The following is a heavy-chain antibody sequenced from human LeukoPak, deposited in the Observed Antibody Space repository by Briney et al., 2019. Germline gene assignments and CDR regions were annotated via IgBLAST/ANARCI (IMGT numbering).Heavy chain of an antibody. CDR3: AIARPYYDSSV. Sequence: GGSLRLSCAASGFTFSSYAMSWVRQAPGKGLEGVSAIRGSGGSTYYADSVKGRFTISRDNSKNTLYLQMNSLRAEDTAVYYCAIARPYYDSSVWGQGTLVTVSS. V-gene: IGHV3-23*01. D-gene: IGHD3-22*01. J-gene: IGHJ4*02. CDR1: GFTFSSYA. CDR2: IRGSGGST.